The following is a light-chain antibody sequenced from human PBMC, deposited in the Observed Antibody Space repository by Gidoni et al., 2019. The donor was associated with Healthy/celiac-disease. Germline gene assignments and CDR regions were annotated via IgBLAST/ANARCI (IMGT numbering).Light chain of an antibody. Sequence: IVMTQSPDSLAVSLGERATINCKTSQSVLYSSNNKNYLAWYQQKPGQPPKLLIYWASTRESGVPDRFSGSGSGTDFTLTISSLQAEDVAVYYCQQYYSTPPTFGGGTKVEIK. J-gene: IGKJ4*01. CDR2: WAS. CDR3: QQYYSTPPT. CDR1: QSVLYSSNNKNY. V-gene: IGKV4-1*01.